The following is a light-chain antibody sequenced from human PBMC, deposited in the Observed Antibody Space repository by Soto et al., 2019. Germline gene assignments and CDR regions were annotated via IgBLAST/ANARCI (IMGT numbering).Light chain of an antibody. V-gene: IGLV2-18*02. CDR2: DVT. CDR3: SSFTSSNTYV. CDR1: SSDVGTYNR. Sequence: QSVLTQLPSVSGSPGQSVAISCTGTSSDVGTYNRVSWYQQPPGTAPKLMIYDVTNRPSGVPDRFSGSKSGNTASLTISGLQAEDEADYYCSSFTSSNTYVFGTGTKVTV. J-gene: IGLJ1*01.